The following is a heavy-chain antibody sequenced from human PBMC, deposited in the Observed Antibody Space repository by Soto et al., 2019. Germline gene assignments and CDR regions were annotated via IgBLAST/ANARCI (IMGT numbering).Heavy chain of an antibody. D-gene: IGHD7-27*01. Sequence: EVQLLESGGGLVQPGGSLRLSCAASGFTFNNYPMNWVRQAPGKGLEWISAVSGSGGGTFYVDSVRGRFTISRDNSKNTLYLQMNFRRAEDTAVYYCARDGGGDDWGDYFDYWGPGTLVTVSS. V-gene: IGHV3-23*01. CDR3: ARDGGGDDWGDYFDY. CDR2: VSGSGGGT. J-gene: IGHJ4*02. CDR1: GFTFNNYP.